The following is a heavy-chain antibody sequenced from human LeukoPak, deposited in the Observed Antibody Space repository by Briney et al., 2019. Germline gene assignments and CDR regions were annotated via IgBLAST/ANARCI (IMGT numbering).Heavy chain of an antibody. Sequence: SETLSLTCTVAGGSISSYYGSWIRQPPGKGLEWVGYIYYIGSTNYNPSLKSRVTISVDTSKNQFSLKLSSVTAADTAVYYCARETSQKGAHYMDVWGKGTTVTVSS. V-gene: IGHV4-59*01. CDR3: ARETSQKGAHYMDV. D-gene: IGHD3-16*01. CDR1: GGSISSYY. J-gene: IGHJ6*03. CDR2: IYYIGST.